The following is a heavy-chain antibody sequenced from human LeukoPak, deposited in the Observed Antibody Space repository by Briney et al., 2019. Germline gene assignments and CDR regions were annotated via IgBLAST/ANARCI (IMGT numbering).Heavy chain of an antibody. CDR2: IYHSGST. Sequence: SETLSLTCTASGGSISSGGYYWSWIRQPPGKGLEWIGYIYHSGSTYYNPSLKSRVTISVDRSKNQFSLKLSSVTAADTAVYYCARRAADPHYLYMDVWGNGTTVTVSS. CDR1: GGSISSGGYY. V-gene: IGHV4-30-2*01. CDR3: ARRAADPHYLYMDV. D-gene: IGHD6-13*01. J-gene: IGHJ6*03.